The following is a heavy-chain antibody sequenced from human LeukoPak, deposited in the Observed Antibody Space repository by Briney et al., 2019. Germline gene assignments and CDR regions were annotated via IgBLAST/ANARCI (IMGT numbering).Heavy chain of an antibody. CDR3: ARGRVDYGGNSFYYYYGMDV. Sequence: GGSLRLSCAASGFTFSSYSMNWVRRAPGKGLEWVSSISSSSSYIYYADSVKGRFTISRDNAKNSLYLQMNSLRAEDTAVYYCARGRVDYGGNSFYYYYGMDVWGQGTTVTVSS. CDR2: ISSSSSYI. J-gene: IGHJ6*02. V-gene: IGHV3-21*01. D-gene: IGHD4-23*01. CDR1: GFTFSSYS.